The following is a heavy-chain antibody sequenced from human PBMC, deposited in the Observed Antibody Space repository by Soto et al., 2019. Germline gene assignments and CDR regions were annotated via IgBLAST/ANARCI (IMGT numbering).Heavy chain of an antibody. CDR2: IHYSVST. D-gene: IGHD6-13*01. CDR3: VGGKGKGDSSSWFY. J-gene: IGHJ4*01. Sequence: TLSLTCSVSDGSMSSGGYYWSWIRQPPGKGLEWIGFIHYSVSTLYSPSLKSRVTISIETSASQFSLKLSSVTAADTAVYYCVGGKGKGDSSSWFYWGQGTPVTVSS. V-gene: IGHV4-31*03. CDR1: DGSMSSGGYY.